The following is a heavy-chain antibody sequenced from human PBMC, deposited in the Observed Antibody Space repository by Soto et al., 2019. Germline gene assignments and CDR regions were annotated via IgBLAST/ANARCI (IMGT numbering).Heavy chain of an antibody. CDR3: ARGRLGYCSGGSCYPPDY. CDR1: GYTFTSYA. CDR2: INAGNGNT. Sequence: GASVKVSCKASGYTFTSYAMHWVRQAPGQRLEWMGWINAGNGNTKYSQKFQGRVTITRDTSASTAYMELSSLRSEDTAVYYCARGRLGYCSGGSCYPPDYWGQGTLVTVSS. V-gene: IGHV1-3*01. J-gene: IGHJ4*02. D-gene: IGHD2-15*01.